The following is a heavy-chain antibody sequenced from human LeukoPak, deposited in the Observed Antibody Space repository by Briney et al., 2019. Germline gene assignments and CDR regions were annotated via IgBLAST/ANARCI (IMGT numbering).Heavy chain of an antibody. CDR2: INHSGST. CDR1: GGSFSGYY. Sequence: PSETLSLTCAVYGGSFSGYYWSWIRQPPGKGLEWIGEINHSGSTNYNPSLKSRVTISVDTSKNQFSLKLSSVTAADTAVYYCARGRYTIAVAGPRPFQHWGQGTLVTVSS. D-gene: IGHD6-19*01. CDR3: ARGRYTIAVAGPRPFQH. J-gene: IGHJ1*01. V-gene: IGHV4-34*01.